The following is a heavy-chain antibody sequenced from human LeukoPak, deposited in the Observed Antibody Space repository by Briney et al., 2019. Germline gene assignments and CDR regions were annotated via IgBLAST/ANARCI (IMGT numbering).Heavy chain of an antibody. D-gene: IGHD1-7*01. CDR3: AKGGWNYVYVDY. J-gene: IGHJ4*02. CDR1: GFTCSSYA. Sequence: GGSLRLSCAASGFTCSSYAMSWVRQAPGKGLEWVSAISGSGGSTYYADSVKGRFTISRDNSKNTLYLQMNSLRAEDTAVYYCAKGGWNYVYVDYWGQGTLVTVSS. V-gene: IGHV3-23*01. CDR2: ISGSGGST.